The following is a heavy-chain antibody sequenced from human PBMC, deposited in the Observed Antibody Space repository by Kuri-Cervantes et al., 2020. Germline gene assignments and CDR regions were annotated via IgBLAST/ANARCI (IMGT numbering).Heavy chain of an antibody. Sequence: GGSLRLSCAASGFTFSSYAMHWVRQAPGKGLEWVAVIWYDGNDAYYADSVKGRLTISRDNSKNTLYLQMNSLRSEDRSVYFCARGGYYDILTIGFDYWGQGALVTVSS. D-gene: IGHD3-9*01. V-gene: IGHV3-33*08. CDR2: IWYDGNDA. CDR1: GFTFSSYA. CDR3: ARGGYYDILTIGFDY. J-gene: IGHJ4*02.